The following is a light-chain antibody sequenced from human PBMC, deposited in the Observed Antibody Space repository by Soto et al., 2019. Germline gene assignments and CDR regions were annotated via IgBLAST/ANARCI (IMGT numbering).Light chain of an antibody. CDR2: EVS. V-gene: IGLV2-14*01. Sequence: QSALTQPASVSGSPGQSITISCTGTSSDVGAYDYVSWFQHHPGEAPKLIIYEVSNRPSGVSDRFSGSKSGNTASLTISGLQAEDEADYYCSSYTSTATRVFGGGTKLTVL. J-gene: IGLJ3*02. CDR3: SSYTSTATRV. CDR1: SSDVGAYDY.